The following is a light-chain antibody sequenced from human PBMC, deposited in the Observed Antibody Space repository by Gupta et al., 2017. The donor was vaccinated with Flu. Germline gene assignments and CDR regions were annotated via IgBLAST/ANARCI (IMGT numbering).Light chain of an antibody. J-gene: IGLJ3*02. CDR1: SSNIGGGYD. CDR3: QYYDSNLSGWV. Sequence: QSVLTQPPSVSGAPGQRVTISCTGSSSNIGGGYDVLWYQQLPGAAPKGLIVCNINRPSGVPDRFAGYKSGTSASLAITVLQAEDEAYYYCQYYDSNLSGWVVGGGNKLTV. V-gene: IGLV1-40*01. CDR2: CNI.